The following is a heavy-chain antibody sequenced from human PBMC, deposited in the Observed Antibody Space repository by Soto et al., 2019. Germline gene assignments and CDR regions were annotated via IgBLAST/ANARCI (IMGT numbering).Heavy chain of an antibody. CDR3: AKAPRSSSSYYYYYMDV. J-gene: IGHJ6*03. Sequence: GGSLRLSCAASGFTFSSYAMSWVRQAPGKGLEWVSATSGSGGSTYYADSVKGRFTISRDNSKNTLYLQMNSLRAEDTAVYYCAKAPRSSSSYYYYYMDVWGKGTTVTVSS. CDR2: TSGSGGST. V-gene: IGHV3-23*01. D-gene: IGHD6-6*01. CDR1: GFTFSSYA.